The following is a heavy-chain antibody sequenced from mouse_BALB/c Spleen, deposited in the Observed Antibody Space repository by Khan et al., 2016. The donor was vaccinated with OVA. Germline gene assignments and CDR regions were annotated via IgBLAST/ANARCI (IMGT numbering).Heavy chain of an antibody. CDR2: IWAGGST. CDR3: ARLEDI. D-gene: IGHD1-3*01. Sequence: VQLQESGPGLVAPSQSLSITCTVSGFSLTSYGVHWVRQPPGKGLEWLGVIWAGGSTNYNSALMSRLSISTDNSNSQVFLKMSSLQTNDTAMYYCARLEDIWGQGTTLTVSS. CDR1: GFSLTSYG. J-gene: IGHJ2*01. V-gene: IGHV2-9*02.